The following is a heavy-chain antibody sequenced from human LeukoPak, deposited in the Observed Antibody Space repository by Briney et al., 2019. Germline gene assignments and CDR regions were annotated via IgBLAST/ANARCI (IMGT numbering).Heavy chain of an antibody. CDR1: GFPFSSYA. D-gene: IGHD2-2*01. Sequence: GGSLRLSCAASGFPFSSYAMSWVRQAPGKGLEWVSAIVGCGETTFYADSVKGRFTISRDNSKNTLYLQMNSLSAEDTAVYYCARRYCSTCPTGHAFDLWGQGTMVTVSS. J-gene: IGHJ3*01. CDR2: IVGCGETT. V-gene: IGHV3-23*01. CDR3: ARRYCSTCPTGHAFDL.